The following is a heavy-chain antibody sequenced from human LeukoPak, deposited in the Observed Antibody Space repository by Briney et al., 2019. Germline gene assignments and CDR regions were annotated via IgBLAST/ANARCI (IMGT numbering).Heavy chain of an antibody. Sequence: GGSLRLSCAASGFTFSSYAMSWVRQAPGKGLEWVSAISGSGGGTYYADSVKGRFTISRDNSKNTLYLQMNSLRAEDTAVYYCAKVALSDTQTGDYFDYWGQGTLVTASS. V-gene: IGHV3-23*01. CDR3: AKVALSDTQTGDYFDY. CDR2: ISGSGGGT. J-gene: IGHJ4*02. D-gene: IGHD7-27*01. CDR1: GFTFSSYA.